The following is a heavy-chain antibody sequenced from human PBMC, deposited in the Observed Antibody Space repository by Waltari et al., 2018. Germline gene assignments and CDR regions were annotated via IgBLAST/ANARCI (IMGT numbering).Heavy chain of an antibody. D-gene: IGHD6-19*01. CDR2: RKQDGSGK. CDR3: AREAVAGIPEFDP. CDR1: AFTFSNYW. J-gene: IGHJ5*02. V-gene: IGHV3-7*03. Sequence: EVQLVESGGGLVQPGGSLRLSCAASAFTFSNYWMSWVRQAPGKGLEWVANRKQDGSGKYYVDSVKGRFTISRDNAKNSLYLQMNSLRVEDTAVYYCAREAVAGIPEFDPWGQGTLVTVSS.